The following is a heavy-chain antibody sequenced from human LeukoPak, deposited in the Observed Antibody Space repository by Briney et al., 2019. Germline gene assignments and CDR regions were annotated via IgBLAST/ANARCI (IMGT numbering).Heavy chain of an antibody. CDR2: IYYSGST. CDR3: ARCSSGWWFDI. CDR1: GGSISSGGYY. Sequence: SQTLSLTCTVSGGSISSGGYYWSWIRQHPGKGLEWIGYIYYSGSTYYNPSLKSRVTISVDTSKNQFSLKLSSVTAADTAVYYSARCSSGWWFDIWGQGTMVTVSS. J-gene: IGHJ3*02. V-gene: IGHV4-31*03. D-gene: IGHD6-19*01.